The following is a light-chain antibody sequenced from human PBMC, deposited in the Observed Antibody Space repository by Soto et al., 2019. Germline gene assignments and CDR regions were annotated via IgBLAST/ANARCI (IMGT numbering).Light chain of an antibody. CDR1: QSVSTY. J-gene: IGKJ1*01. CDR2: DTS. V-gene: IGKV3-11*01. CDR3: QQSYSSPRT. Sequence: EIVLTQSPAILSLSPGERATLSCRASQSVSTYLAWYQQKPGQAPRLLIYDTSNRASGVPARFSGSGSGTDFTLTISSLEPEDFATYYCQQSYSSPRTFGQGTKVEIK.